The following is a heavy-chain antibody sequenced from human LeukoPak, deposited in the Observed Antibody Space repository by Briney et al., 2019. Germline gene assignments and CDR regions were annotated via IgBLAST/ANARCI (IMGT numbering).Heavy chain of an antibody. CDR1: GYTFTGYY. CDR3: ARGRYSSSSHSDY. Sequence: ASVKVSCKASGYTFTGYYMHWVRQAPGQGLEWMGRINPNRGGTNYAQKFQGRVTMTRDTSISTAYMELSRLRSDDTAVYYCARGRYSSSSHSDYWGQGTLVTVSS. J-gene: IGHJ4*02. V-gene: IGHV1-2*06. CDR2: INPNRGGT. D-gene: IGHD6-6*01.